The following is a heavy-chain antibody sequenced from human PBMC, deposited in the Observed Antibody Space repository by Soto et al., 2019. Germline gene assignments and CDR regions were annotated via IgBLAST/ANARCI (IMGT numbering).Heavy chain of an antibody. J-gene: IGHJ6*02. D-gene: IGHD1-7*01. Sequence: QVPLQESGPGLVKPSQTLSLTCTVSGDSMNSGDYYWSWIRQSPGKGLEWIGHIYNRGSSYQNPSLKGRGTLSVDPSTNQFFLTLTSVTVADTAAYYCARDDWNSPYSMDVWGQGTAVTVSS. CDR1: GDSMNSGDYY. V-gene: IGHV4-30-4*01. CDR2: IYNRGSS. CDR3: ARDDWNSPYSMDV.